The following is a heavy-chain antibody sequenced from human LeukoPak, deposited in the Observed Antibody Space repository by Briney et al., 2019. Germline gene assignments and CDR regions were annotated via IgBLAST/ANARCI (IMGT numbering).Heavy chain of an antibody. J-gene: IGHJ3*02. CDR2: IYSGGTI. Sequence: PGRSLRLSCTVSGFTVSGNYMSWVRQAPGKGLEWVSVIYSGGTIFYADFVKGRFTISRDNSKNILYLQMNSLRAEDTAVYYCARDQNALGGAFDIWGQGTMVTVSS. D-gene: IGHD3-10*01. CDR1: GFTVSGNY. V-gene: IGHV3-53*01. CDR3: ARDQNALGGAFDI.